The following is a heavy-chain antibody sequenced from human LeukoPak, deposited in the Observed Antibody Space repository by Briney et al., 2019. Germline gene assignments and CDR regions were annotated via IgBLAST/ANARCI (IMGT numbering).Heavy chain of an antibody. CDR1: GFTFSSYG. J-gene: IGHJ3*01. CDR2: IRYDGSNK. V-gene: IGHV3-30*02. D-gene: IGHD1-20*01. Sequence: GGSLRLSCAASGFTFSSYGMHWVRQAPGKGLEWVAFIRYDGSNKYYADSVKGRFTISRDNAKNSLYLQMNSLRAEDTAVYYCARDSNNWNVDAFDFWGQGTMVTVSS. CDR3: ARDSNNWNVDAFDF.